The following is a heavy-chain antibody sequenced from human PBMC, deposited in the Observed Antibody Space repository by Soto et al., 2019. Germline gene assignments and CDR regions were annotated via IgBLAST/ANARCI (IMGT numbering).Heavy chain of an antibody. CDR3: ARAHYYDVLTGPTNWFDP. Sequence: QLQLQQSGPGLVRPSEALSLTCTVSGGSITSSSFYWAWIRQTPWKGLEWIGSIYHRGRTYYNPSPQSRITISMDTSKSQFSLSLSSVTAADTAVYYCARAHYYDVLTGPTNWFDPWGQGTQVTVSS. CDR2: IYHRGRT. CDR1: GGSITSSSFY. J-gene: IGHJ5*02. D-gene: IGHD3-9*01. V-gene: IGHV4-39*02.